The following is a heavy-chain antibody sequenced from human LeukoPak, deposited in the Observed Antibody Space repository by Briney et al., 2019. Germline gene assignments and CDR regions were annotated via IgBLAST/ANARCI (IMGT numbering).Heavy chain of an antibody. CDR3: ARGRDGYINLFDY. J-gene: IGHJ4*02. CDR1: GGSISSGSYY. Sequence: SQTLSLTCTVSGGSISSGSYYWSWIRQPAGKGLEWIGRIYTSGSTNYNPSLKSRVTISVATSKNQFSLKLSSVTAADTAVYYCARGRDGYINLFDYWGQGTLVTVSS. V-gene: IGHV4-61*02. D-gene: IGHD5-24*01. CDR2: IYTSGST.